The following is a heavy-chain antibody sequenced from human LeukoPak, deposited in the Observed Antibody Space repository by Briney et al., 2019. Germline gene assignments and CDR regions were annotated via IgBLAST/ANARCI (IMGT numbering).Heavy chain of an antibody. V-gene: IGHV4-61*02. CDR1: GGSISSGSYY. J-gene: IGHJ5*02. CDR3: ARVSYSGSYWAIDP. CDR2: IYTSGST. D-gene: IGHD1-26*01. Sequence: SQTLSLTCTVSGGSISSGSYYWSWIRQPAGKGLEWIGRIYTSGSTNYNPSLKSRVTISVDTSKNQFSLKLSSVTAADTAVYYCARVSYSGSYWAIDPWGQGTLVTVSS.